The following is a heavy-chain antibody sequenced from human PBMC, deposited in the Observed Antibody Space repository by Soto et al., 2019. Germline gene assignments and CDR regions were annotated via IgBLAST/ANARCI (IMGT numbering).Heavy chain of an antibody. D-gene: IGHD3-3*01. Sequence: ASVKVSCKASGYTFTSYGISWVRQAPGQGLEWMGWISTYNGNTNYAQKLQGRVTMTTDTSTSTAYMELRSLRSDDTAVYYCAIDSGSLRFLEWLYLQRQYGMDVWGQGTTVTVSS. CDR2: ISTYNGNT. CDR3: AIDSGSLRFLEWLYLQRQYGMDV. V-gene: IGHV1-18*01. J-gene: IGHJ6*02. CDR1: GYTFTSYG.